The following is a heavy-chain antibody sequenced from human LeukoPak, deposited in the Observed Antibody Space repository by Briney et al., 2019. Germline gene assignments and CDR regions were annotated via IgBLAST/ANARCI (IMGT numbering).Heavy chain of an antibody. CDR2: MKDDGNEI. D-gene: IGHD1-26*01. CDR1: GFTFKNYR. V-gene: IGHV3-7*01. CDR3: ARNRATNDY. J-gene: IGHJ4*02. Sequence: GGSPRLSCTASGFTFKNYRMTWVRQAPGKGLEWVASMKDDGNEIQYVDSVKGRFTISRDNAKNSLYLQMNNPRAEDTAVYYCARNRATNDYWGQGTLVTVSS.